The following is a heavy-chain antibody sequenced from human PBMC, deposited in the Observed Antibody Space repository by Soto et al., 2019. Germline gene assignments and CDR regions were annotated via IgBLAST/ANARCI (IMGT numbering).Heavy chain of an antibody. Sequence: QVQLVQSGAEVKNPGSSVKVSCKGSGDTFSRSTISWVRQVPGQRLEWMGRIIPVLGVENHAQNFQGGVTVTADKSTSTAYLELSSLKSEDTAIYYCASSTSGVYVFHDWGQGTLVTVSS. CDR1: GDTFSRST. J-gene: IGHJ4*02. V-gene: IGHV1-69*02. D-gene: IGHD2-8*01. CDR2: IIPVLGVE. CDR3: ASSTSGVYVFHD.